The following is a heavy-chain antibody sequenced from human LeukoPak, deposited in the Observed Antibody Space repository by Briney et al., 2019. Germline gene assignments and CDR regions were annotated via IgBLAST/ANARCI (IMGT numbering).Heavy chain of an antibody. Sequence: GASVKVSCKASVCTFSSYAISCVRQAPGQGLEWMGRIIPILGIANYAQKFQGRVTITADKSTSPAYMELSSLRSEDTAVYYCASVPSSHAFDIWGQGTMVTVSS. V-gene: IGHV1-69*04. CDR1: VCTFSSYA. D-gene: IGHD6-6*01. CDR3: ASVPSSHAFDI. CDR2: IIPILGIA. J-gene: IGHJ3*02.